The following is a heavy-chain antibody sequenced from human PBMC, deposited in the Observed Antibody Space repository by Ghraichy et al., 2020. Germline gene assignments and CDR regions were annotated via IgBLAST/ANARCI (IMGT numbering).Heavy chain of an antibody. CDR2: ISTSSSTI. V-gene: IGHV3-48*02. D-gene: IGHD2-15*01. CDR1: GFTFSSHG. Sequence: GGSLRLSCAASGFTFSSHGMNWVRQAPGKGLEWVSYISTSSSTIYYADSVKGRFTISRDNAKNSLYLQMNSLRDEDTAVYYCARRGYCYGGTCYSDGLHVDYWGQGTLVTVSS. J-gene: IGHJ4*02. CDR3: ARRGYCYGGTCYSDGLHVDY.